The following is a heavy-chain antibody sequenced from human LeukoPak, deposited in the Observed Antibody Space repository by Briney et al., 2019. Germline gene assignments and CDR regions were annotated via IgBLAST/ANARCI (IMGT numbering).Heavy chain of an antibody. Sequence: GGSLRLSCAVAGFTFSDFTMNWIRQAPGKGLEWISYITKSGYSKFYADSVKGRFTISRDTAKNSLYLQMNSLRSEDTAVYYCVRDQAYAFDMWGQGTMASVS. CDR2: ITKSGYSK. J-gene: IGHJ3*02. CDR3: VRDQAYAFDM. V-gene: IGHV3-48*01. CDR1: GFTFSDFT.